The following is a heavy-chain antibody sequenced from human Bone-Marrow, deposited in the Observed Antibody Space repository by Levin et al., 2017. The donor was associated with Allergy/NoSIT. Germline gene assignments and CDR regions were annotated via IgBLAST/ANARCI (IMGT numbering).Heavy chain of an antibody. CDR1: GVSISSSSFY. J-gene: IGHJ4*02. CDR3: ARRPPGIAASGGYFDY. D-gene: IGHD6-13*01. V-gene: IGHV4-39*01. Sequence: SQTLSLTCTVSGVSISSSSFYWDLIRQPPGKGLEWIGSIYYNGNTYYNPSLKSRVIISADKSKNQFSLKLSSLTAADTAVYYCARRPPGIAASGGYFDYWGQGSLVTVSS. CDR2: IYYNGNT.